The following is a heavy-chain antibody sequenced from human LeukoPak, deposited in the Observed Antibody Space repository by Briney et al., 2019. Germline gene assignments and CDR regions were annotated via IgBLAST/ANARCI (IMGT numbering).Heavy chain of an antibody. V-gene: IGHV1-69*05. D-gene: IGHD3-22*01. CDR3: ARLYYYDSSGYYTGWFDP. J-gene: IGHJ5*02. CDR1: GYTFTSYG. Sequence: SVKVSCKASGYTFTSYGISWARQAPGQGLEWMGGIIPIFGTANYAQKFQGRVTITTDESTSTAYMELSSLRSEDTAVYYCARLYYYDSSGYYTGWFDPWGQGTLVTVSS. CDR2: IIPIFGTA.